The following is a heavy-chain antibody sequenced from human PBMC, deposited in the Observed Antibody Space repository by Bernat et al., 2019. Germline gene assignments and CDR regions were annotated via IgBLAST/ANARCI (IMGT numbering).Heavy chain of an antibody. D-gene: IGHD6-13*01. Sequence: QVQLVESGGGVVQPGRSLRLSCAASGFTFSSYAMHWVRQAPGKGLEWVAVISVDGSNKYYADSVKGRLTISRDNPKNTLYLQMNSLRAEDTAVYYCARDRSSSWYSLISYYFDFWGQGTLVTVSS. J-gene: IGHJ4*02. CDR3: ARDRSSSWYSLISYYFDF. V-gene: IGHV3-30-3*01. CDR2: ISVDGSNK. CDR1: GFTFSSYA.